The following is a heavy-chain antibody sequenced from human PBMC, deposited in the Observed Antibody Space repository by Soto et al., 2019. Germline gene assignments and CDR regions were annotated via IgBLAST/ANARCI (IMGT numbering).Heavy chain of an antibody. CDR1: GFTFTSCA. CDR2: ISGSGGGT. J-gene: IGHJ4*02. CDR3: ARDPVWSNHAHGQFDC. V-gene: IGHV3-23*01. Sequence: EVQLLESGGGLVQPGGSLRLSCAASGFTFTSCAMSWVRQAPGRGLEWVSGISGSGGGTYYADSVKGRFTISRDNSKNTLYLEMSSLGAEDTAIYYCARDPVWSNHAHGQFDCWGRGTLVTVSS. D-gene: IGHD3-3*01.